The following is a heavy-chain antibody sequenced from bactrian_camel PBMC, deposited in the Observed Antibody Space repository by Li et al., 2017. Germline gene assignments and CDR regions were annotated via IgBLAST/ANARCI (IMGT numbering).Heavy chain of an antibody. Sequence: QVQLVESGGGSVQSGGSLTLSCAISGLTRRYCLGWFRQASGKEREGVAAVDSTGATSVADVVKGRFTVSLDNAKNTLYLQMNTLNVEDTAMYHCAAIESQLGGTWFCGGAVGMDFWGKGTQVTVS. CDR2: VDSTGAT. D-gene: IGHD2*01. CDR1: GLTRRYC. V-gene: IGHV3S26*01. J-gene: IGHJ7*01.